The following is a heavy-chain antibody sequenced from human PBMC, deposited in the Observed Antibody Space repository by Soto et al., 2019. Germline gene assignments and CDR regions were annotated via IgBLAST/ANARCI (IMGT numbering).Heavy chain of an antibody. V-gene: IGHV1-69*06. CDR1: GGTFSSYA. J-gene: IGHJ6*02. D-gene: IGHD2-15*01. Sequence: GASVKVSCKASGGTFSSYAISWVRQAPGQGLEWMGGIIPIFGTANYAQKFQGRVTITADKSTSTAYMELSSLRSEDTAVYYCARGPYCSGGSCFYGMDVWGQGTTVTAP. CDR2: IIPIFGTA. CDR3: ARGPYCSGGSCFYGMDV.